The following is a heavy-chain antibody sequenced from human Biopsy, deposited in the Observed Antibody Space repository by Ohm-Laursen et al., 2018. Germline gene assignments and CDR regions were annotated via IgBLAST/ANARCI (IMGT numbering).Heavy chain of an antibody. V-gene: IGHV4-31*01. CDR3: ARRPYGGTRYWYFDL. CDR2: IYYSGTT. J-gene: IGHJ2*01. Sequence: SQTLSLTCTVSGGSVSSGGFYWSWIRQHPGKGLEWIGYIYYSGTTYYNPSLKSLVTISVDTSKNQFSLKPNSVTAADTAVYYCARRPYGGTRYWYFDLWGRGTLVTVSS. D-gene: IGHD4-23*01. CDR1: GGSVSSGGFY.